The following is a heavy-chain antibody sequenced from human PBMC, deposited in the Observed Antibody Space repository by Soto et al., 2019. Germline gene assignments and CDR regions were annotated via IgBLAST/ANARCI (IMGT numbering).Heavy chain of an antibody. Sequence: ASVMVSCKASGYTFTNNDVTWVRQATGQGLEWMGWMNPGSGDTGYAQKFQGRVTMTRNISIATAYMELSSLRSEDTAIYYCARMASFGSLNWFDPWGQGTLVTVS. CDR3: ARMASFGSLNWFDP. CDR2: MNPGSGDT. J-gene: IGHJ5*02. V-gene: IGHV1-8*01. CDR1: GYTFTNND. D-gene: IGHD5-18*01.